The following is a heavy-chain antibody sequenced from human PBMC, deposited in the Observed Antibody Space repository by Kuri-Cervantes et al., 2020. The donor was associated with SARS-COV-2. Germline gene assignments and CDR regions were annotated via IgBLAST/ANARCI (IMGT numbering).Heavy chain of an antibody. CDR3: ARGERIAARPSYGMDV. V-gene: IGHV6-1*01. J-gene: IGHJ6*02. Sequence: LRLSCAISGDSVSSNSAAWNWIRQSPSRGLGWLGRTYYRSKRYNDYAVSVKSRITINPDTSKNQFSLQLNSVTPEDTAVYYCARGERIAARPSYGMDVWGQGTTVTVSS. CDR2: TYYRSKRYN. D-gene: IGHD6-6*01. CDR1: GDSVSSNSAA.